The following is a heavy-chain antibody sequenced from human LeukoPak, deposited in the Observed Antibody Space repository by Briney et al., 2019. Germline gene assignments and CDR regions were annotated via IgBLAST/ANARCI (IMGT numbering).Heavy chain of an antibody. Sequence: PSETLSLTCTVSGGSISSYYWSRIRQPAGKGLEWIGRIYTSGSTNYNPSLKSRVTMSVDTSKNQFSLKLSSVTAADTAVYYCARDRYYYDSSGYFNWFDPWGQGTLVTVSS. CDR2: IYTSGST. V-gene: IGHV4-4*07. D-gene: IGHD3-22*01. CDR3: ARDRYYYDSSGYFNWFDP. J-gene: IGHJ5*02. CDR1: GGSISSYY.